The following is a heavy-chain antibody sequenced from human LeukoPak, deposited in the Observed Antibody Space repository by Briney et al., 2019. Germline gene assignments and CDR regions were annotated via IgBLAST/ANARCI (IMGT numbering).Heavy chain of an antibody. D-gene: IGHD2-15*01. J-gene: IGHJ4*02. V-gene: IGHV3-30*02. Sequence: GGSLRLSCAASGFTFSSYGMHWVRQAPGKGLEWVAFIRYDGSNKYYADSVKGRFTISRDNSKNTLYLQMNSLRAEDTAVYYCAKDLFPLGCSGGSCYPSSYWGQGTLVTVSS. CDR3: AKDLFPLGCSGGSCYPSSY. CDR1: GFTFSSYG. CDR2: IRYDGSNK.